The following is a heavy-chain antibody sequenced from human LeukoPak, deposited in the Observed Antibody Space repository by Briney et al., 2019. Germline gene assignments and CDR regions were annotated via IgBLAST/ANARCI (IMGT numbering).Heavy chain of an antibody. CDR2: IYSGGST. CDR1: GFTVSSNY. D-gene: IGHD6-19*01. Sequence: GGSLRLSCAASGFTVSSNYMSWVRQAPGKGLEWVSVIYSGGSTYYADSVKGRFTISRDNSKNTLYLQMNSLRAEDTAVYYCAREAARYSSGWEKLNWFDPWGQGTLVTVSS. V-gene: IGHV3-53*01. J-gene: IGHJ5*02. CDR3: AREAARYSSGWEKLNWFDP.